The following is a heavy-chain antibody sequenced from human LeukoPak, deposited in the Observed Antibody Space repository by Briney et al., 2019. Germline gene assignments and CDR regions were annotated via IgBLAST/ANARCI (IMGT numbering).Heavy chain of an antibody. D-gene: IGHD2-2*01. CDR2: ISDSGST. CDR3: ASNKAACSSTTCPFYGFDY. Sequence: SETLSLTCTVSGVSISSHYWSWIRQPPGKGLEWVGYISDSGSTTYNPSLKSRVTISVDTSKNQFSLQQSSVTAADTAVYYCASNKAACSSTTCPFYGFDYWGQGALVTVSS. CDR1: GVSISSHY. V-gene: IGHV4-59*11. J-gene: IGHJ4*02.